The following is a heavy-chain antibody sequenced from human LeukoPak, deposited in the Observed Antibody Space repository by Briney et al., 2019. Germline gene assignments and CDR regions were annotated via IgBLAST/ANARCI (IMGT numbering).Heavy chain of an antibody. D-gene: IGHD5-24*01. CDR1: GFTFSSYS. CDR2: ISSSSSTI. Sequence: GGSLRLSCAASGFTFSSYSMNWVRQAPGKGLEWVSYISSSSSTIYYADSVKGRFTISRDNAKHSLYLQMNSLRAEDTAVYYCARDWDATPTAKQRWLQLRASDYWGQGTLVTVSS. J-gene: IGHJ4*02. CDR3: ARDWDATPTAKQRWLQLRASDY. V-gene: IGHV3-48*04.